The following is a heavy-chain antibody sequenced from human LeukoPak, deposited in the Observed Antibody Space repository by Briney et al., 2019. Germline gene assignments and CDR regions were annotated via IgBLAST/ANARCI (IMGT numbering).Heavy chain of an antibody. CDR3: AREGPMTRSGSYDY. Sequence: GGSLRLSCAASGFTFSSYSMNWVRQAPGKGLEWVSYISSSSSTIYYADSVKGRFTISRDNAKNSLYLQMNSLRAEDTAVYYCAREGPMTRSGSYDYWGRGTLVTVSS. CDR1: GFTFSSYS. V-gene: IGHV3-48*01. J-gene: IGHJ4*02. D-gene: IGHD1-26*01. CDR2: ISSSSSTI.